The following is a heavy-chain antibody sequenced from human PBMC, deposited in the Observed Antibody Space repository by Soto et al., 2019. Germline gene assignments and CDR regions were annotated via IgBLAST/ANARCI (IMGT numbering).Heavy chain of an antibody. CDR1: GFTFDDYA. CDR3: AKDILRYFDWSFYGMDV. CDR2: ISWNSGSI. J-gene: IGHJ6*02. V-gene: IGHV3-9*01. D-gene: IGHD3-9*01. Sequence: DVQLVESGGGLVQPGRSLRLSCAASGFTFDDYAMHWVRQAPGKGLEWVSGISWNSGSIGYADSVKGRFTISRDNAKNSLYLQMNSLRAEDTALYYCAKDILRYFDWSFYGMDVWGQGTTVTVSS.